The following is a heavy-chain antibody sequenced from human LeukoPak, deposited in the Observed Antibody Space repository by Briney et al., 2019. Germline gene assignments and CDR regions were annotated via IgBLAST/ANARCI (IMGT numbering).Heavy chain of an antibody. CDR2: INPNDGGT. J-gene: IGHJ4*02. CDR3: ARDDYGDLQYFEN. V-gene: IGHV1-2*02. CDR1: GYTFTKYF. Sequence: ASVKVSCKPSGYTFTKYFLHWMRQAPGQGLECMGWINPNDGGTRYAQRFQGRVTMTRDTSISTAYLEVSRLTSDDTAVYYCARDDYGDLQYFENWGQGTLVTVSS. D-gene: IGHD4-17*01.